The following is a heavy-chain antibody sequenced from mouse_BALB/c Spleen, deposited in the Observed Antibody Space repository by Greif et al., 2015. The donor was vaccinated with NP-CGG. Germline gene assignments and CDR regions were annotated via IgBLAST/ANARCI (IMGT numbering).Heavy chain of an antibody. CDR3: ARKTGTDYAMDY. J-gene: IGHJ4*01. CDR2: ISDGGSYT. CDR1: GFTFSDYY. Sequence: EVKLMESGGGLVKPGGSLKLSCAASGFTFSDYYMYWVRQTPEKRLEWVATISDGGSYTYYPDSVKGRFTISRDNAKNNLYLQMSSLKSEDTAMYYCARKTGTDYAMDYWGQEPQSPSPQ. D-gene: IGHD4-1*01. V-gene: IGHV5-4*02.